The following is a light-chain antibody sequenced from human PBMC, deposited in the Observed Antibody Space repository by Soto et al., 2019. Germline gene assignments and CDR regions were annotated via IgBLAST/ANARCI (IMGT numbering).Light chain of an antibody. CDR2: GAT. CDR3: QKYNGPTLT. CDR1: QVIDNF. Sequence: DFQMTQSPSSLSASVGDSVTFTCRAIQVIDNFLAWYQQKPRKVPELLIYGATTLRSGVPSRFSGSWSGTEFTLTISSLQPEDVATYYCQKYNGPTLTFGGGTKVEIK. V-gene: IGKV1-27*01. J-gene: IGKJ4*02.